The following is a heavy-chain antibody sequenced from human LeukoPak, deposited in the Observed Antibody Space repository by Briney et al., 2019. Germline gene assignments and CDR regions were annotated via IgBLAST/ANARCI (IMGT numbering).Heavy chain of an antibody. D-gene: IGHD2-15*01. J-gene: IGHJ3*02. CDR1: GFTFSSYS. V-gene: IGHV3-21*01. Sequence: HGGSLRLSCAASGFTFSSYSMNWVRQAPGKGLEWVSSITSSGRNIYYADSVKGQFTIARDNAENSLYLQMNSLRAEGTAVYYCAREEFCSRSTCRGGFDIWGQGTMVTVSS. CDR3: AREEFCSRSTCRGGFDI. CDR2: ITSSGRNI.